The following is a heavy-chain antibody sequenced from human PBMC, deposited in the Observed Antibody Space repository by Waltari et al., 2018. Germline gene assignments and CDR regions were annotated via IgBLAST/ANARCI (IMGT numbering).Heavy chain of an antibody. V-gene: IGHV4-4*02. CDR1: GDSMSNTDW. Sequence: QLQLQESGPGLVKPSGTLSLTWAVYGDSMSNTDWWSWVRQSPGKGLEWIGQVQRSGRTNYNPSFASRVIVSVDTSTNQFSLKVTSATAADTAVYFCARDRGRGIYLDTWGQGTLVTVS. D-gene: IGHD2-15*01. CDR2: VQRSGRT. J-gene: IGHJ4*02. CDR3: ARDRGRGIYLDT.